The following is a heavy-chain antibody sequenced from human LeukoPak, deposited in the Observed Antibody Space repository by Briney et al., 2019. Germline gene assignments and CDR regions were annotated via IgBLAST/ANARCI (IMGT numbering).Heavy chain of an antibody. D-gene: IGHD5-18*01. V-gene: IGHV3-23*01. J-gene: IGHJ6*02. Sequence: GGSLRLSCAASGFTFSSYAMSWVRQAPGKGPEWVSAISGSGGSTYYADSVKGRFTISRDNSKNTLYLQMNSLRAEDTAVYYCAKSGYSYGPYYYYGMDVWGQGTTVTVSS. CDR1: GFTFSSYA. CDR3: AKSGYSYGPYYYYGMDV. CDR2: ISGSGGST.